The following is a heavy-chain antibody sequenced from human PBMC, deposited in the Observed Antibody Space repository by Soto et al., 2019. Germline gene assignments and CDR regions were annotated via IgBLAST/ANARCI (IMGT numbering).Heavy chain of an antibody. J-gene: IGHJ4*02. CDR3: AGIREGAGYSSGWYVVDDY. CDR1: GFTFSSYA. D-gene: IGHD6-19*01. CDR2: ISGSGGST. V-gene: IGHV3-23*01. Sequence: GGSLRLSCAASGFTFSSYAMSWVRQAPGKGLEWVSAISGSGGSTYYADSVKGRFTISRDNSKNTLYLQMNSLRAEDTAVYYCAGIREGAGYSSGWYVVDDYWGQGTLVTVSS.